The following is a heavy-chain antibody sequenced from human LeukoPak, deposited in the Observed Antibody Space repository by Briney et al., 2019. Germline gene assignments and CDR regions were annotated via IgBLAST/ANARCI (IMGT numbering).Heavy chain of an antibody. CDR2: ISYDGSNK. V-gene: IGHV3-30*03. J-gene: IGHJ5*02. CDR1: GFTFSSYG. D-gene: IGHD3-10*01. Sequence: PGRSLRLSCAASGFTFSSYGMHWVRQAPGKGLEWVAVISYDGSNKYYADSVKGRFTISRDNAKNSLYLQMNSLRAEDTAVYYCAGDKYYGSGSYFWFDPWGQGTLVTVSS. CDR3: AGDKYYGSGSYFWFDP.